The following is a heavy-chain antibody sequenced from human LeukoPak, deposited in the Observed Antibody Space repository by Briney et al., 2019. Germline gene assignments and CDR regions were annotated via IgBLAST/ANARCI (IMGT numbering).Heavy chain of an antibody. J-gene: IGHJ4*02. CDR3: AKQLGYCSDGSCYFPY. Sequence: GGSLRLSCAASGFTFSTYTMYWVRQPPGKGLEWVSIIGGSGGDIHYADSVQGRFTISRDNSKSTLCLQMNSLRAEDTAVYYCAKQLGYCSDGSCYFPYWGQGTLVTVSS. CDR1: GFTFSTYT. V-gene: IGHV3-23*01. CDR2: IGGSGGDI. D-gene: IGHD2-15*01.